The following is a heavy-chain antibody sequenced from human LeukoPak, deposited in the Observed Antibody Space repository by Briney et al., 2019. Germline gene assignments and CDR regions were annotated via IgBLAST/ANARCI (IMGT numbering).Heavy chain of an antibody. J-gene: IGHJ5*02. CDR3: ATEVGQWLVRT. CDR1: GYSISSGYY. Sequence: SVTLSFTCGVSGYSISSGYYWGWIRQPPGKGLEWIGRIYHSGRTYYNPSLKSRVTIAVATSKNQFSLKLTAVTAADTAVYYCATEVGQWLVRTWGQGTLVTVSS. V-gene: IGHV4-38-2*01. D-gene: IGHD6-19*01. CDR2: IYHSGRT.